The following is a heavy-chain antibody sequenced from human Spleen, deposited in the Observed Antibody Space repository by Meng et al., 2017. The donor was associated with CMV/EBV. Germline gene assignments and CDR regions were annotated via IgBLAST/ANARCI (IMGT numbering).Heavy chain of an antibody. Sequence: GSLRLSCSVSGYSISSGYYWSWIRQSPGKGLEWIGTIYKNEKTYYKSSVKSRVTISVDTSKNQFSLKLRSVTAADTAVYYCARDVLRNTPRMDVWGQGTTVTVSS. V-gene: IGHV4-38-2*02. D-gene: IGHD2/OR15-2a*01. CDR2: IYKNEKT. J-gene: IGHJ6*02. CDR1: GYSISSGYY. CDR3: ARDVLRNTPRMDV.